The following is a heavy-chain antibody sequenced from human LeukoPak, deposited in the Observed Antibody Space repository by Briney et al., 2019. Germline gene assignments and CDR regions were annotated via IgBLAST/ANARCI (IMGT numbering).Heavy chain of an antibody. CDR2: IYYSGST. J-gene: IGHJ4*02. V-gene: IGHV4-39*01. CDR1: GGPISSSSYY. CDR3: ARHWKGWELLTIFDY. Sequence: SETLSLTCTVSGGPISSSSYYWGWIRQPPGKGLEWIGSIYYSGSTYYNPSLKSRVIISVDTSKNQFSLKLSSVTAADTAVYYCARHWKGWELLTIFDYWGQGTLVTVSS. D-gene: IGHD1-26*01.